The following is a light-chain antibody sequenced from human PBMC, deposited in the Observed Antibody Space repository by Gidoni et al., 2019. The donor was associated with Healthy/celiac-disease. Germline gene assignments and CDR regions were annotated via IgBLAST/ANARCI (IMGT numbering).Light chain of an antibody. CDR3: QQYNSYST. Sequence: DIQMTQSPSTLSASVGDRVTITCRASQSISSWLAWYQRKPGKAPKRLIYKASSLESGVPSRFSGSGSGTEFTLTISSLQPDDFATYYCQQYNSYSTFGQGTKLEIK. CDR1: QSISSW. V-gene: IGKV1-5*03. CDR2: KAS. J-gene: IGKJ2*01.